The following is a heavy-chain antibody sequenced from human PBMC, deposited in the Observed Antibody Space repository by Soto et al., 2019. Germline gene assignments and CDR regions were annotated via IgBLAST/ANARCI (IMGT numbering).Heavy chain of an antibody. CDR3: ARDTAAAGTIYYYYGMDV. CDR2: ISSSSSTI. Sequence: LRLSCAASGFTFSSYSMNWVRQAPGKGLEWVSYISSSSSTIYYADSVKGRFTISRDNAKNSLYLQMNSLRDEDTAVHYCARDTAAAGTIYYYYGMDVWGQGTTVTVSS. D-gene: IGHD6-13*01. V-gene: IGHV3-48*02. J-gene: IGHJ6*02. CDR1: GFTFSSYS.